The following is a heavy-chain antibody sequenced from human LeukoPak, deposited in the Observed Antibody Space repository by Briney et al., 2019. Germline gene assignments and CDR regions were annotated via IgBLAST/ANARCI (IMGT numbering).Heavy chain of an antibody. CDR1: GGSISSGGYY. D-gene: IGHD3-16*01. Sequence: PSQTLSLTCTVSGGSISSGGYYWSWIRQPPGKGLEWIGYIYHSGSTYYNPSLKSRVTISVDRSKNQFSLKLGSVTAADTAVYYCANLTPGGFGGYWGQGTLVTVSS. V-gene: IGHV4-30-2*01. J-gene: IGHJ4*02. CDR3: ANLTPGGFGGY. CDR2: IYHSGST.